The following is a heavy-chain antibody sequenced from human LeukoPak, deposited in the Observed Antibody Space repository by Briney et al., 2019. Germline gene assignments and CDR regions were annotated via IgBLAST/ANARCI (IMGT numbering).Heavy chain of an antibody. J-gene: IGHJ4*02. CDR1: GGSLSTHH. V-gene: IGHV4-59*11. CDR2: ISDSGST. CDR3: ARGYDSSAYYPFNY. Sequence: SETLTLTCVVSGGSLSTHHWSWIRQSPGRGLEWIGYISDSGSTNYNPSLKSRVTISVDTSKNQFSLMLSSVTAADTAVYYCARGYDSSAYYPFNYWGQGTLVTVSS. D-gene: IGHD3-22*01.